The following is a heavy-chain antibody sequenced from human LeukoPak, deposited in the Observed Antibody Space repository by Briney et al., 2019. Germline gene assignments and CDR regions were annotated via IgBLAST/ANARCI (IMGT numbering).Heavy chain of an antibody. CDR1: GFTFSNNW. J-gene: IGHJ2*01. CDR2: IKQDGSEK. CDR3: ARLKSENLGDLWYFDL. D-gene: IGHD4-17*01. V-gene: IGHV3-7*01. Sequence: GGSLRLSCVASGFTFSNNWMTWVRQAPGKELEWVATIKQDGSEKPSVDSVKGRFTISRDNAKKSLFLQMNSLRPEDTAVYYCARLKSENLGDLWYFDLWGRGTLVTVSS.